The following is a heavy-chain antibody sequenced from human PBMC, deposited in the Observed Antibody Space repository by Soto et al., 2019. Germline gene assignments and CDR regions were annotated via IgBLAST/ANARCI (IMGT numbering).Heavy chain of an antibody. Sequence: QVQLVESGGGVVQPGRSLRLSCAASGFTFSSYAMHWVRQAPGKGLEWVAVISYDGSNKYYADSVKGRFTISRDNSKNLXYLQMNSLRAEDTAVYYCASPLLGYCSGGSCQESVWGQGTMVTVSS. V-gene: IGHV3-30-3*01. CDR1: GFTFSSYA. J-gene: IGHJ3*01. CDR2: ISYDGSNK. CDR3: ASPLLGYCSGGSCQESV. D-gene: IGHD2-15*01.